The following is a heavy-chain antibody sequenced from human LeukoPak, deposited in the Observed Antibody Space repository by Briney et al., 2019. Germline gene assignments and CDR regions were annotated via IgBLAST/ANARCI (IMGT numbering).Heavy chain of an antibody. CDR3: AKAPATVTTSPPIDY. D-gene: IGHD4-17*01. CDR1: GFTFSSYD. CDR2: ISGSGGST. Sequence: GGSLRLSCAASGFTFSSYDMSWVRQAPGKGLEWVSAISGSGGSTYYADSVKGRFTISRDNSKNTLYLQMNSLRAEDTAVYYRAKAPATVTTSPPIDYWGQGTLVTVSS. V-gene: IGHV3-23*01. J-gene: IGHJ4*02.